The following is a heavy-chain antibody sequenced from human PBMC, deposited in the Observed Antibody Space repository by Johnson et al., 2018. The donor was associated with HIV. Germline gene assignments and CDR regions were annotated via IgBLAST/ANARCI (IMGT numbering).Heavy chain of an antibody. D-gene: IGHD2-8*02. V-gene: IGHV3-9*01. CDR1: GFTFDDYA. J-gene: IGHJ3*02. CDR3: ARELVGSPRAFDI. CDR2: ISWNSGTI. Sequence: VQLVESGGGLVQPGRSLRLSCAASGFTFDDYAMHWVRQAPGRGLEWVSGISWNSGTIGYADSVKGRFTISRDNSKNTLYLQMNSLRAEDTAVYYCARELVGSPRAFDIWGQGTMVTISS.